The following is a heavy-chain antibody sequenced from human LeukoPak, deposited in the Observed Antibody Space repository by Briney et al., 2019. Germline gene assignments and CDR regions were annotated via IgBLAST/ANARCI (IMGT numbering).Heavy chain of an antibody. V-gene: IGHV3-30*18. CDR3: AKGGRRQSFGIAVAGPLDY. J-gene: IGHJ4*02. Sequence: GGSLRLSCAASGFTFSSYGMHWVRQAPGKGLEWVAVISYDGSNKYYADSVKGRFTISRDNSKNTLYLQMNSLRAEDTAVYYCAKGGRRQSFGIAVAGPLDYWGQGTLVTVSS. CDR1: GFTFSSYG. CDR2: ISYDGSNK. D-gene: IGHD6-19*01.